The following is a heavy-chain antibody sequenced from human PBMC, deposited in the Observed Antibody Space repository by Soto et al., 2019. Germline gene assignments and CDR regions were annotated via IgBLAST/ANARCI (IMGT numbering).Heavy chain of an antibody. CDR1: GGSISSGGYS. CDR3: ASLSLYDYDDSSGYGADI. D-gene: IGHD3-22*01. Sequence: QVQLQESGPGLVKPSQTLSLTCTVSGGSISSGGYSWSWIRQHPGKGLEWLGYIYSSGRTYYNPSLKSRVTISVDTSKNQFSLKLSSVTAADTAVYYCASLSLYDYDDSSGYGADIWGQGTMVTVSS. CDR2: IYSSGRT. V-gene: IGHV4-31*03. J-gene: IGHJ3*02.